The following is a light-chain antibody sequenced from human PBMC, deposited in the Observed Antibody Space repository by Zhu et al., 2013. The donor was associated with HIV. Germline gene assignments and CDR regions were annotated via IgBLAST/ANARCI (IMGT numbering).Light chain of an antibody. J-gene: IGLJ1*01. CDR1: SSNIGAGFD. Sequence: QSVLTQPPSVSGAPGQRVTISCTGSSSNIGAGFDVHWYQHFPGTAPKLLIYGNSNRPSGVPDRFSGSKSGTSASLAITGLQAEDDADYYCQSYDSSLSGYVFGTGTKVTVL. CDR3: QSYDSSLSGYV. CDR2: GNS. V-gene: IGLV1-40*01.